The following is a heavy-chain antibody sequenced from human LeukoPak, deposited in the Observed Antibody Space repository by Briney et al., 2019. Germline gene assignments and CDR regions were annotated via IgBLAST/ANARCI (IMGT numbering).Heavy chain of an antibody. CDR1: GFTFSSYA. D-gene: IGHD3-10*01. V-gene: IGHV3-23*01. J-gene: IGHJ4*02. CDR3: AESSQLWFGELWGLDY. CDR2: ISGSGGST. Sequence: GGSLRLSCAASGFTFSSYAMSWVRQAPGKGLEWVSAISGSGGSTYYADSVKGRFTISRDNSKNTLYLQMNSLRAEDTAVYYCAESSQLWFGELWGLDYWGQGTLVTVSS.